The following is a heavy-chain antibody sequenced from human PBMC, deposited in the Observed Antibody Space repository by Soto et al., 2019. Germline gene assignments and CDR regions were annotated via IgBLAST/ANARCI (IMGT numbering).Heavy chain of an antibody. Sequence: ASVKVSCTASGYTFTSYGISWVRQAPGQGLEWMGWISAYNGNTNYAQKLQGRVTMTTDTSTSTAYMELRSLRSDDTAVYYCARVGGSYQWGYYYYGMDVWGQGTTVTVSS. D-gene: IGHD1-26*01. CDR2: ISAYNGNT. V-gene: IGHV1-18*01. J-gene: IGHJ6*02. CDR3: ARVGGSYQWGYYYYGMDV. CDR1: GYTFTSYG.